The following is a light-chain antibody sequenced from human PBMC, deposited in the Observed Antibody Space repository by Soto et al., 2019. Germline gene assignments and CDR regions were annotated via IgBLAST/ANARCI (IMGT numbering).Light chain of an antibody. CDR3: QQYKIYFGT. V-gene: IGKV1-5*01. J-gene: IGKJ1*01. CDR1: QSISSW. Sequence: DIQMTQSPSTLSASVGDRVTITCRASQSISSWLAWYQQKPGKAPKLLIYDASSLESGVPSRFSGTGSGTEFPFPLFTLLPDNFATYYCQQYKIYFGTFGQGTKV. CDR2: DAS.